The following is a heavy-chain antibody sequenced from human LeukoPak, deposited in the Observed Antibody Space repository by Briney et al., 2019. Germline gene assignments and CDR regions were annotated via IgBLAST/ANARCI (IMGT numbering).Heavy chain of an antibody. Sequence: GASVKVSCKASGGTFSSYAISWVRQAPGQGLEWMGGIIPIFGTANYAQKFQGRVTITADESTSTAYMELSSLRSEDTAVYYCARDSIYEYCSGGSCLTLDYWGQGTLATVSS. D-gene: IGHD2-15*01. CDR3: ARDSIYEYCSGGSCLTLDY. J-gene: IGHJ4*02. CDR1: GGTFSSYA. V-gene: IGHV1-69*13. CDR2: IIPIFGTA.